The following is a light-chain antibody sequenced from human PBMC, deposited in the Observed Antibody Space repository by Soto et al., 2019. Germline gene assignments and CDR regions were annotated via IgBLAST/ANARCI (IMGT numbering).Light chain of an antibody. Sequence: EKVMRQAPATPFICPREKDTPSCRAHQSVNSYLAWYQQKPGQAPRLLVYGASTRATGIPARFSGSGSGTEFTLTISSLQSEDFAVYYCQQYTNWPSWTFGQGTKVDIK. CDR1: QSVNSY. J-gene: IGKJ1*01. V-gene: IGKV3-15*01. CDR3: QQYTNWPSWT. CDR2: GAS.